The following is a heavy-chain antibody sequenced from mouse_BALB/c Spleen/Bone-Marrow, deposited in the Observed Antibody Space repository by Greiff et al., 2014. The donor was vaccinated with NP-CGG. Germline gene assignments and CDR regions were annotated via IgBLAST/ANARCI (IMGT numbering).Heavy chain of an antibody. CDR1: GFSLTNYG. V-gene: IGHV2-9*02. CDR2: IWAGGNT. CDR3: ASFYDGYYEFTY. D-gene: IGHD2-3*01. J-gene: IGHJ3*01. Sequence: VKLQESGPGLVAPSQSLSITCTVSGFSLTNYGVHWVRQPPGKGLEWLGVIWAGGNTNYNSALMSRLSISKDNSKSQVFLKMNSLQTDDTAMYYCASFYDGYYEFTYWGQGTLVTASA.